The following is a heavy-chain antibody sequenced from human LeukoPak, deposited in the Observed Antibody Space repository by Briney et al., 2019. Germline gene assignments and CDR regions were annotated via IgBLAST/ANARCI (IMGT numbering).Heavy chain of an antibody. D-gene: IGHD6-13*01. CDR3: ARRDSSSDIDY. Sequence: ASVKVSCKASGYNFTGYYIHWVRPAPGQGLDWMGWINPNTGDTTYAQNFQGRVTMTRDTSITTAYMEVSRLRSDDTAVYYCARRDSSSDIDYWGQGTLVTVSS. CDR2: INPNTGDT. CDR1: GYNFTGYY. J-gene: IGHJ4*02. V-gene: IGHV1-2*02.